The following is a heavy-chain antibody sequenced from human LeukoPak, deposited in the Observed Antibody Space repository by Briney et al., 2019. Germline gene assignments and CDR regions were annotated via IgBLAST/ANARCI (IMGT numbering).Heavy chain of an antibody. CDR3: ARARNQVLRYFDWFYYFDY. CDR2: IIPIFGTA. Sequence: SVKVSCKASGGTFSSYAISWVRQAPGQGLEWMGGIIPIFGTANYAQKFQGRVTITADESTSTAYMELSSLRSEDTAVYYCARARNQVLRYFDWFYYFDYWGQGTLVAVSS. V-gene: IGHV1-69*01. J-gene: IGHJ4*02. D-gene: IGHD3-9*01. CDR1: GGTFSSYA.